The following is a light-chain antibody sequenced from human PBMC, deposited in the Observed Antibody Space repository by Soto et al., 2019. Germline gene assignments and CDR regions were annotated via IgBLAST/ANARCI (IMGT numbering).Light chain of an antibody. V-gene: IGLV2-8*01. CDR1: SSDVGGYNY. CDR2: EVS. Sequence: QSALTQPPSASGSPGQSVTISCTGTSSDVGGYNYVSWYQQHPGKAPKLMIYEVSKRPSGVPDRFSGSKSGNTASLTVSGLQAEDEADYYCSSYAGSRDVVFGGGTKVTVL. J-gene: IGLJ2*01. CDR3: SSYAGSRDVV.